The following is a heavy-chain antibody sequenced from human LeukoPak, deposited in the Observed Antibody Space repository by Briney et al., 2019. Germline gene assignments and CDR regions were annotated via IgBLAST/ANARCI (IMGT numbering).Heavy chain of an antibody. Sequence: GRSLRLSCTASGFALDDYVMHWVRQTPGGGLEWVSGISRDSANIGYADSVKGRFTISRDNDENSLYLQMNSLTTEDTALYYCARDFCTGCNYYFYGMDVWGRGTTVTVSS. CDR1: GFALDDYV. CDR3: ARDFCTGCNYYFYGMDV. CDR2: ISRDSANI. V-gene: IGHV3-9*01. D-gene: IGHD2-2*01. J-gene: IGHJ6*02.